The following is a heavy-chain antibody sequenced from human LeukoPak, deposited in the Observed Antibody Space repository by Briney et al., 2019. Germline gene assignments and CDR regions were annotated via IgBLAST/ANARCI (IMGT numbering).Heavy chain of an antibody. Sequence: ASVKVSCKASGYTFTGYYMHWVRQAPGQGLEWMGWINPNSGGTSYAQKFQGRVTMTRDTSISTAYMELSRLRSDDTAVYYCATNSGYSYGYYYGMDVWGQGTTVTVSS. V-gene: IGHV1-2*02. CDR2: INPNSGGT. CDR1: GYTFTGYY. J-gene: IGHJ6*02. CDR3: ATNSGYSYGYYYGMDV. D-gene: IGHD5-18*01.